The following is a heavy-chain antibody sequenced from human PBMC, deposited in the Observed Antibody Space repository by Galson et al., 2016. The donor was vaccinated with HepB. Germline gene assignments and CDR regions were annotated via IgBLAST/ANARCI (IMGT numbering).Heavy chain of an antibody. CDR2: IDWDDHT. CDR1: GFSLNTHGMC. V-gene: IGHV2-70*01. CDR3: ARFSEGLNYATGGEHFSDGFDF. J-gene: IGHJ3*01. Sequence: PALVKPTQTLTLTCTISGFSLNTHGMCVSWIRQPPGKALEWLALIDWDDHTYYSTSLRTRLTISRDSSKNQVVLIMTDMDPVDTATYYCARFSEGLNYATGGEHFSDGFDFWGHGTKVTVSS. D-gene: IGHD2-8*02.